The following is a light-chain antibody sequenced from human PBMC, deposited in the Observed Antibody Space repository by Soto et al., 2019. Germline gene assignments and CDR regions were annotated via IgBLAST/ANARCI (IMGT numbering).Light chain of an antibody. Sequence: EILLTQSPATLSLSPGGRATLSCRASQSVSSYLAWYQQKPGQAPRLLIYDASNRATGIPARFSGSGSGTDFTLTISSLEPEEFAVYYCQQRSNWPRSITFGQGTRLEIK. CDR1: QSVSSY. V-gene: IGKV3-11*01. J-gene: IGKJ5*01. CDR2: DAS. CDR3: QQRSNWPRSIT.